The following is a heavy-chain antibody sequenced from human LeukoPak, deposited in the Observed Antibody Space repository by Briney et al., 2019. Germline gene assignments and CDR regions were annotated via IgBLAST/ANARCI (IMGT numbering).Heavy chain of an antibody. CDR2: ISWNSRTI. CDR3: VKFTNSGYCYAEYFHH. Sequence: GRSLRLSCAASGFTFGDYAMHWIRQAPGKGLEWVSFISWNSRTIGYADSVRGRFTISRDNAKNSLYLQMNSLRTEDTALYYCVKFTNSGYCYAEYFHHWGQGTLVTVSS. D-gene: IGHD3-22*01. CDR1: GFTFGDYA. V-gene: IGHV3-9*01. J-gene: IGHJ1*01.